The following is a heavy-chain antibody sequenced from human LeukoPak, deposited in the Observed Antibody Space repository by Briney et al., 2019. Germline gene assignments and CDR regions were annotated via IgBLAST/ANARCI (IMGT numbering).Heavy chain of an antibody. J-gene: IGHJ6*04. CDR1: VDGRSINSAA. V-gene: IGHV6-1*01. CDR2: TYYRSAWYN. D-gene: IGHD2-21*01. Sequence: SQTPSLTCAISVDGRSINSAAGNWSRPSPLKGLEWLGRTYYRSAWYNDYALSVKRQKTINPDTSTNQISLQWNPLTPQDMAVQCSTRQDRDSENHCGLDVWGEGTTVTVSS. CDR3: TRQDRDSENHCGLDV.